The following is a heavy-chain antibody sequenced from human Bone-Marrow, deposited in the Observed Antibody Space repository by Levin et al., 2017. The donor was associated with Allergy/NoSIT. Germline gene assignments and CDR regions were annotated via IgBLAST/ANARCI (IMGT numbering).Heavy chain of an antibody. CDR3: ARGICTGGSCFLDY. CDR2: LSGEATTS. J-gene: IGHJ4*02. D-gene: IGHD2-15*01. CDR1: GFSFSNYA. Sequence: GESLKISCAASGFSFSNYALSWLRQAPGKGLEWVSTLSGEATTSWYTDSVEGRFTISRDDSKDTLYLHMNSLRAEDTAIYYCARGICTGGSCFLDYWGQGTLVTVSS. V-gene: IGHV3-23*01.